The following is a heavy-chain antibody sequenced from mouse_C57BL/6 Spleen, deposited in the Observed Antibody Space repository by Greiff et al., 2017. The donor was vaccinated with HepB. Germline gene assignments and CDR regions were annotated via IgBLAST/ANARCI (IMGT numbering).Heavy chain of an antibody. CDR3: ARLPITTVVRDYYAMDY. CDR1: GYTFTDYN. J-gene: IGHJ4*01. V-gene: IGHV1-18*01. CDR2: INPNNGGT. D-gene: IGHD1-1*01. Sequence: EVQLQESGPELVKPGASVKIPCKASGYTFTDYNMDWVKQSHGKSLEWIGDINPNNGGTIYNQKFKGKATLTVDKSSSTAYMELRSLTSEDTAVYYCARLPITTVVRDYYAMDYWGQGTSVTVSS.